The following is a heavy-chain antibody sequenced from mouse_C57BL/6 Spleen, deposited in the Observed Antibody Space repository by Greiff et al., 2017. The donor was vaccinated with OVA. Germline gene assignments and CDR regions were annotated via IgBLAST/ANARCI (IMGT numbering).Heavy chain of an antibody. CDR2: INPNNGGT. J-gene: IGHJ3*01. CDR1: GYTFTDYY. Sequence: EVQLQQSGPELVKPGASVKISCKASGYTFTDYYMNWVKQSHGKSLEWIGDINPNNGGTSYNQKFKGKATLTVDKSSSTAYMELRSLTSEDSAVYYCARGDSNYEFWGQGTLVTVSA. V-gene: IGHV1-26*01. CDR3: ARGDSNYEF. D-gene: IGHD2-5*01.